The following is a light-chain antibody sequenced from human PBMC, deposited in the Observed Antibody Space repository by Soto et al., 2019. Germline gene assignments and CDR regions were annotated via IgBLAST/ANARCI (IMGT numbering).Light chain of an antibody. CDR3: QQYNNWPWT. V-gene: IGKV3-15*01. CDR1: QSVSGN. Sequence: ERVMTQSPVTLSVSPGDRATLSCRASQSVSGNLAWYQQKPGQAPRLLIYGASTRVTGIPARFSGSGSGTEFTLTISSLQSEDFAVYYCQQYNNWPWTFGQGTKVEIK. J-gene: IGKJ1*01. CDR2: GAS.